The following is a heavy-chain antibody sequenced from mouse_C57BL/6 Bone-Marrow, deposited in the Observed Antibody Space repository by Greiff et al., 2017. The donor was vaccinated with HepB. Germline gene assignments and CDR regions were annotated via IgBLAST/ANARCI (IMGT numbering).Heavy chain of an antibody. D-gene: IGHD2-4*01. CDR3: ARAGLRRPFDY. CDR1: GYSITSGYY. J-gene: IGHJ2*01. Sequence: EVKLMESGPGLVKPSQSLSLTCSVTGYSITSGYYWNWIRQFPGNKLEWMGYISYDGSNNYNPSLKNRISITRDTSKNQFFLKLNSVTTEDTATYYCARAGLRRPFDYWGQGTTLTVSS. CDR2: ISYDGSN. V-gene: IGHV3-6*01.